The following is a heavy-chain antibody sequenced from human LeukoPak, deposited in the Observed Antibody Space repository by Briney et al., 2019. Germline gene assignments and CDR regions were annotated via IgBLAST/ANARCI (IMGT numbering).Heavy chain of an antibody. D-gene: IGHD3-10*01. Sequence: GGSLRLSCAASGFTLNSYAIHWVRQAPGKGLEWVAVISHDGNRQYYADSVKGRFTNSRDSSKNTLYLQMNGLRGEDTAVYYCARDPGSTPYYYYYMDVWGKGTTVTVSS. V-gene: IGHV3-30*01. CDR1: GFTLNSYA. CDR3: ARDPGSTPYYYYYMDV. CDR2: ISHDGNRQ. J-gene: IGHJ6*03.